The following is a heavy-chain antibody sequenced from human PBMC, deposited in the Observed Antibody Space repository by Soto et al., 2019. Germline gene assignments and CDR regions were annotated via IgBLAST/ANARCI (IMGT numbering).Heavy chain of an antibody. CDR2: IIPIFGTA. Sequence: QVQLVQSGAEVKKPGSSVKVSCKASGGTFSSYAISWVRQAPGQGLEWMGGIIPIFGTAKYAQKFQGRVTITADESTSTAFMELSSLRSEDTAVYYCASLLRGYSGTGDYWGQGTLVTVSS. CDR1: GGTFSSYA. J-gene: IGHJ4*02. D-gene: IGHD5-12*01. CDR3: ASLLRGYSGTGDY. V-gene: IGHV1-69*12.